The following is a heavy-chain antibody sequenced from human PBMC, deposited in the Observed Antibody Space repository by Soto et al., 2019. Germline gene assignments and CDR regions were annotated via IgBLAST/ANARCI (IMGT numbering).Heavy chain of an antibody. CDR3: AKGLWSQTSYYNYYAMDV. CDR1: GFTFSNYA. Sequence: EVQLLESGGGLVHPGGSLRLSCAASGFTFSNYALSWVRQAPGKGLEWVSTITYSGSSTYYADSVKGRFTLSRDNSKNTLYLQMNSLRAEDTAAYYCAKGLWSQTSYYNYYAMDVWGQGTTVTVSS. V-gene: IGHV3-23*01. D-gene: IGHD1-1*01. J-gene: IGHJ6*02. CDR2: ITYSGSST.